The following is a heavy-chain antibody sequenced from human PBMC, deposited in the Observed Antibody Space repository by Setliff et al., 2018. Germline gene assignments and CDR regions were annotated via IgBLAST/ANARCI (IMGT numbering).Heavy chain of an antibody. Sequence: SETLSLTCSVSGGSISGSHYSWVWMRQPPGKRLEWIGSTYYNGTAYYNPSLQSRVAISVDTSKNYFSLDVSSVTAADTAVYYCASPRRDDLDSPFDAFDIWGRGTMVTVSS. CDR3: ASPRRDDLDSPFDAFDI. D-gene: IGHD3-3*01. CDR2: TYYNGTA. CDR1: GGSISGSHYS. V-gene: IGHV4-39*02. J-gene: IGHJ3*02.